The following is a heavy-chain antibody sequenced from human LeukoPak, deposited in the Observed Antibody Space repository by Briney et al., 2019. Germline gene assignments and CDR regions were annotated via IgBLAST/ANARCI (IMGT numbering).Heavy chain of an antibody. CDR1: GFTFSSYS. Sequence: GGSLRLSCAASGFTFSSYSMNWVRQAPGKGLEWVSCISSGSSYIYYADSVKGRFTISRDNAKNSLYLQMNSLRAEDTAVYYCARAHNWNYGTFDYWGQGTLVTVSS. CDR3: ARAHNWNYGTFDY. J-gene: IGHJ4*02. D-gene: IGHD1-7*01. CDR2: ISSGSSYI. V-gene: IGHV3-21*01.